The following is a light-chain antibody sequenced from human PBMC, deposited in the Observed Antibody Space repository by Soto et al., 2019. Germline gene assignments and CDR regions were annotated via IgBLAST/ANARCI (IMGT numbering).Light chain of an antibody. CDR2: GAS. CDR1: QTIDTN. V-gene: IGKV3-15*01. CDR3: QQYNSWPPIT. Sequence: EIVMTQSPGALSVSPGERATLSCRASQTIDTNLAWYQQKPGQAPRLLIFGASTRATGIPARFSGSGSGTEFSLTISSLQSEDFAVYYCQQYNSWPPITFGQGARLEIK. J-gene: IGKJ5*01.